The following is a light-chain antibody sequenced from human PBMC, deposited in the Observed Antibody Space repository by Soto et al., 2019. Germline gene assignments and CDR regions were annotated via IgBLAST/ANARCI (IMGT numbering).Light chain of an antibody. Sequence: QSVLTYPASVSGTPGQSITIFCTETPSDIGGYYFVSWYQQHPGKAPKLTIYDVSNRPSGVSNRFSGFKSGNTAYLTISGFQAEDEADYYCSSYRSSNTRFVFGTGTKVTVL. J-gene: IGLJ1*01. CDR1: PSDIGGYYF. CDR2: DVS. CDR3: SSYRSSNTRFV. V-gene: IGLV2-14*01.